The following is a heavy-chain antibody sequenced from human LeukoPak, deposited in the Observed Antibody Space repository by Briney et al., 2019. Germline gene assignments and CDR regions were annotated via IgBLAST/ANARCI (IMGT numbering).Heavy chain of an antibody. J-gene: IGHJ6*03. CDR2: INPNSGGT. CDR1: GYTFTGYY. V-gene: IGHV1-2*02. D-gene: IGHD3-16*01. Sequence: ASVKDSCKASGYTFTGYYMHWVRQAPGQGLEWMGWINPNSGGTNYAQKFQGRVTMTRDTSISTAYMELSRLRSDDTAVYYCARVGLPYYYYYYMDVWGKGTTVTVSS. CDR3: ARVGLPYYYYYYMDV.